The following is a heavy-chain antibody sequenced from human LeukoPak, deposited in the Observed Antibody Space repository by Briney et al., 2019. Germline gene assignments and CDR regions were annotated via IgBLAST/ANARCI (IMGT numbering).Heavy chain of an antibody. J-gene: IGHJ4*02. CDR2: IYFSGST. D-gene: IGHD6-13*01. V-gene: IGHV4-59*01. CDR3: ARTSHPHGSSWLFDY. CDR1: GGSISSYY. Sequence: SETLSLTCTVSGGSISSYYWSWIRQPPGKGLEWIGYIYFSGSTNYNPSLKSRVTISVDTSWNQFSLQLSSVTAADTAVYCCARTSHPHGSSWLFDYWGQGTLVTVSS.